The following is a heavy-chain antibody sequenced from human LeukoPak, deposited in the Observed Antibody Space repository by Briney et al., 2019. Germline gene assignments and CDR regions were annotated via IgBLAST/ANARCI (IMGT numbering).Heavy chain of an antibody. V-gene: IGHV3-23*01. CDR2: ISGSGGST. Sequence: GGSRRLSCAASGFTVSSNYMSWVRQAPGKGLEWVSAISGSGGSTYYADSVKGRFTISRDNSKNTLYLQMNSLRAEDTAVYYCAKVAPVVVKSLLDYWGQGTLVTVSS. J-gene: IGHJ4*02. CDR1: GFTVSSNY. D-gene: IGHD2-15*01. CDR3: AKVAPVVVKSLLDY.